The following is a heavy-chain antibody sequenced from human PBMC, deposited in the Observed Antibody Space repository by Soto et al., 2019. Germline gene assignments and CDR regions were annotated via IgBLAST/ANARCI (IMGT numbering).Heavy chain of an antibody. J-gene: IGHJ4*02. CDR1: GGTFSSYA. CDR3: ARESGIAVAGTEGLDY. D-gene: IGHD6-19*01. Sequence: QVQLVQSGAEVQKPGSSVKVSCKASGGTFSSYAISWVRQATGQGLEWMGGIIPIFSTANYAQKFQGRVTITADETTSTAYKELSSLRSEDTAVYYCARESGIAVAGTEGLDYWGQGTLVTVSS. V-gene: IGHV1-69*01. CDR2: IIPIFSTA.